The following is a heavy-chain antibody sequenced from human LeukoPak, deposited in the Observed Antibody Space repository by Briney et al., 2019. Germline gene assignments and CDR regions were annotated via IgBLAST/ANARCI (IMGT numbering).Heavy chain of an antibody. Sequence: SETLSLTCTVSGGSISSYYWSWSRQPPGKGLEWIGYIYYSGSTNYNPSLKSRATISVDTSKNQFSLKLSSVTAADTAVYYCARGAADIVGATPPDYWGQGTLVTVSS. CDR1: GGSISSYY. D-gene: IGHD1-26*01. V-gene: IGHV4-59*01. CDR3: ARGAADIVGATPPDY. CDR2: IYYSGST. J-gene: IGHJ4*02.